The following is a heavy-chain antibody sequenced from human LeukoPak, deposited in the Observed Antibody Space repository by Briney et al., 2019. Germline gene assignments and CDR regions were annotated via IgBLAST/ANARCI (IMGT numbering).Heavy chain of an antibody. CDR1: GYTSTSYD. J-gene: IGHJ6*03. V-gene: IGHV1-8*01. CDR3: ARGNIVVVPAAMGYYYYYMDV. D-gene: IGHD2-2*01. CDR2: MNPNSGNT. Sequence: GASVKVSCKASGYTSTSYDINWVRRATGQGLEWMGWMNPNSGNTGYAQKFQGRVTMTRNTSISTAYMELSSLRSEDTAVYYCARGNIVVVPAAMGYYYYYMDVWGKGTTVTVSS.